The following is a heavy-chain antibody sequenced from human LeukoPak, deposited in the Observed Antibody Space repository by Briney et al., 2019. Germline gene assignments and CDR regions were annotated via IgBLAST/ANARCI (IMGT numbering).Heavy chain of an antibody. CDR2: ISTYNGNT. V-gene: IGHV1-18*01. CDR1: DYTFTNYG. J-gene: IGHJ4*02. CDR3: ASASYSGYSPSNY. D-gene: IGHD5-12*01. Sequence: ASVKVSCKASDYTFTNYGITWVRQAPGQGLEWMGWISTYNGNTNYAQKLQGRVTMTTDTSTSTAYLELRSLRSDDTAVYYCASASYSGYSPSNYWGQGTLVTVSS.